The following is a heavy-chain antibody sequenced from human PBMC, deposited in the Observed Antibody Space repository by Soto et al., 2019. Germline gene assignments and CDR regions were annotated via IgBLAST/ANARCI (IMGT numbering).Heavy chain of an antibody. J-gene: IGHJ6*02. V-gene: IGHV5-51*01. CDR2: IYPGDSDT. CDR3: ARTSAAGRYYDGMDV. D-gene: IGHD6-13*01. Sequence: GESLKISCKGSGYSFISYWIGWVRQMPGKGLEWMGIIYPGDSDTRYSPSFQGQVTISADKSISTAYLQWSSLKASDTAMYYCARTSAAGRYYDGMDVWGQGTTVTVSS. CDR1: GYSFISYW.